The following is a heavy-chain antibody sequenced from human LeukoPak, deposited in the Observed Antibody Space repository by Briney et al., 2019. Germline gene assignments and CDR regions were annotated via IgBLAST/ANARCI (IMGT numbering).Heavy chain of an antibody. CDR3: ASGIAAAGRHFDY. V-gene: IGHV4-34*01. D-gene: IGHD6-13*01. CDR1: GGSFSGYY. Sequence: SETLSLTCAVYGGSFSGYYWSWIRQPPGKGLEWIGEINHSGSTNYNPSLKSRVTISVDTPKNQFSLKLSSVTAADTAVYYCASGIAAAGRHFDYWGQGTLVTVSS. CDR2: INHSGST. J-gene: IGHJ4*02.